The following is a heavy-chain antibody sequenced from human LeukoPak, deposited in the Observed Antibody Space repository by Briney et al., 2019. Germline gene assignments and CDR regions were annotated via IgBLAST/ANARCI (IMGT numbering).Heavy chain of an antibody. Sequence: GGPLRLSCAASGFTFSSYSMNWVRQAPGKGLEWVAIISSDGSRKYYAHSVEGRSTISRDNSKNTLYLQMDSLRAEDTAVYYCARDRAWNYFDSWGQGTLVTVSS. CDR3: ARDRAWNYFDS. J-gene: IGHJ4*02. CDR1: GFTFSSYS. D-gene: IGHD3-3*01. CDR2: ISSDGSRK. V-gene: IGHV3-30*03.